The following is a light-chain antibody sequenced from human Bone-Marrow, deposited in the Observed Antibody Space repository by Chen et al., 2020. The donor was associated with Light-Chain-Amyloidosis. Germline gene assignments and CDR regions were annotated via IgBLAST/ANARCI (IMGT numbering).Light chain of an antibody. J-gene: IGLJ3*02. CDR1: NIGSTS. CDR3: QVWDRSSDRPV. CDR2: DDS. V-gene: IGLV3-21*02. Sequence: SYVLTHPSPVSVAPRQTATIACGGNNIGSTSVHWYQQTPGQAPLLVVYDDSDRPSGIPERLSGSNSGNTATLTISRVEAGDEADYYCQVWDRSSDRPVFGGGTKLTVL.